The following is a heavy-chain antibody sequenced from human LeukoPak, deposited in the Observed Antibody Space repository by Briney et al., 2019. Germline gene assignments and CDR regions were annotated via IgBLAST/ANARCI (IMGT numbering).Heavy chain of an antibody. CDR2: IIPILGTA. D-gene: IGHD3-10*01. Sequence: GSSVKVSCKASGGTFSSYAISWVRQAPGQGLEWMGGIIPILGTANYAQKFQGRVTITADESTSTAYMELSSLRSEDTAVYYCAREGHDGGSYFDYWGQGTLVTVSS. V-gene: IGHV1-69*01. CDR1: GGTFSSYA. J-gene: IGHJ4*02. CDR3: AREGHDGGSYFDY.